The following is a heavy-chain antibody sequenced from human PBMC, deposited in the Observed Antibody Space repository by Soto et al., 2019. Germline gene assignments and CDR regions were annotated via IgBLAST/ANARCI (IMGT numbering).Heavy chain of an antibody. CDR2: IGPAGDT. D-gene: IGHD2-2*01. CDR1: GFTFSYYS. CDR3: ARGGLASSYYHYAMDL. J-gene: IGHJ6*02. V-gene: IGHV3-13*01. Sequence: EVPLVESGGGSVLHGGTLRLSCGASGFTFSYYSMHWLRRTTGNGLRWVSDIGPAGDTYYLGSVGSQFTISRDNAKASLYLHLNSLRLADTAVYFCARGGLASSYYHYAMDLWAQGTTVTFSS.